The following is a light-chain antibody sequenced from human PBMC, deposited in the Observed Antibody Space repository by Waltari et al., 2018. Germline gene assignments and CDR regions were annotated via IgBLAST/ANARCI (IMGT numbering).Light chain of an antibody. CDR3: ATWDDSLNGL. J-gene: IGLJ2*01. CDR1: SSNIGRKP. V-gene: IGLV1-44*01. CDR2: SNN. Sequence: QSVLTQPPSVSGTPGQGVSFSCSGSSSNIGRKPVNWSQQVPGTAPKLHIYSNNQRPSGVPDRFSGSKSGTSASLAISGLQSEDEADYYCATWDDSLNGLFGGGTRLTVL.